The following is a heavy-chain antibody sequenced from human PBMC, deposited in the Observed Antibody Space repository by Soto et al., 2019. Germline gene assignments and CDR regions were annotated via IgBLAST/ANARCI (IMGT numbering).Heavy chain of an antibody. CDR2: INPNSGGT. CDR1: GYTFTGYY. CDR3: ARGVSTIFGVVTAYVSRYGMDV. V-gene: IGHV1-2*04. D-gene: IGHD3-3*01. J-gene: IGHJ6*02. Sequence: ASVQVSCKASGYTFTGYYMHWVRQAPGQGLEWMGWINPNSGGTNYAQSFQGWVTMTRDTSISTAYMELSRLRSDDTAVYYCARGVSTIFGVVTAYVSRYGMDVWGQGTTVTVSS.